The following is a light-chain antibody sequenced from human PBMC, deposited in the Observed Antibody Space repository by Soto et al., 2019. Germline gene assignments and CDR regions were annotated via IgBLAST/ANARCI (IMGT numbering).Light chain of an antibody. Sequence: QSVLTQSPSASGSPGQSVTISCTGTSSDVGNYKYVSWYQQHPGKAPKLMIYEVSKRPSGVHDRFPGSKSGNTASLTVSGLQVEDEADYYFSSYAGGNLWVFGGGTKLTVL. CDR1: SSDVGNYKY. CDR2: EVS. V-gene: IGLV2-8*01. CDR3: SSYAGGNLWV. J-gene: IGLJ3*02.